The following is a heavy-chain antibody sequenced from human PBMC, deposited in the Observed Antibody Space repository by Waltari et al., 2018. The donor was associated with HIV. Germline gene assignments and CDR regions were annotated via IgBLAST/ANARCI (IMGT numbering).Heavy chain of an antibody. Sequence: QLQLQESGPGLVKPSETLSLTCTVSGGSISSSSYYWGWIRQPPGKGLEWIGSIYYSGSTYYNPSLKSRVTISVDTSKNQFSLKLSSVTAADTAVYYCATLGYSGYYFDYWGQGTLVTVSS. V-gene: IGHV4-39*01. CDR1: GGSISSSSYY. CDR2: IYYSGST. D-gene: IGHD5-12*01. J-gene: IGHJ4*02. CDR3: ATLGYSGYYFDY.